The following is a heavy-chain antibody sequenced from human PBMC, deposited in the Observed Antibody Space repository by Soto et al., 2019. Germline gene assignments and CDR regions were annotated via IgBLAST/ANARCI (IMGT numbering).Heavy chain of an antibody. J-gene: IGHJ4*02. V-gene: IGHV1-18*01. Sequence: QVQVLQSGAEVKKPGASVKVSCKASGYTFTHYGISWVRQAPGQGLEWMGWINVYNGNTDYAQNFQGRVTMTTDTSTNTAYMELRRQTSDDTAVYYCARAIAGGYGHTTMDYWGQGTLVTVSS. CDR2: INVYNGNT. CDR3: ARAIAGGYGHTTMDY. D-gene: IGHD5-18*01. CDR1: GYTFTHYG.